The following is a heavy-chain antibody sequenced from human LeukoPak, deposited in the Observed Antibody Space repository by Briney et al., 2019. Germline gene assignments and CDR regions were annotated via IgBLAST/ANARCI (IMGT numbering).Heavy chain of an antibody. CDR1: GFTFSTYA. CDR3: ANCNGWLPHNY. D-gene: IGHD3-9*01. Sequence: GRSLRLSCAASGFTFSTYAMHWVRQAPGKGLEWVAFISIDGSNKYYADSVKDRFTISRDNSENTLYLRMNSLRVEDTAVYYCANCNGWLPHNYWGQGTLVTVSS. V-gene: IGHV3-30-3*01. CDR2: ISIDGSNK. J-gene: IGHJ4*02.